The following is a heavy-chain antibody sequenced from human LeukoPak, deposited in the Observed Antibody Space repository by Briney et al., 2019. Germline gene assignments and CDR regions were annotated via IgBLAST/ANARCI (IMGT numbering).Heavy chain of an antibody. V-gene: IGHV1-8*03. J-gene: IGHJ4*02. CDR3: AREDYYDSGSNDY. Sequence: ASVKVSCKASGYTFTGYYMHWVRQAPGQGLEWMGWMNPNSGITVYAQKFQGRVTITRNTSISTAYMELSSLRSEDTAVYYCAREDYYDSGSNDYWGQGTLVTVSS. CDR2: MNPNSGIT. D-gene: IGHD3-22*01. CDR1: GYTFTGYY.